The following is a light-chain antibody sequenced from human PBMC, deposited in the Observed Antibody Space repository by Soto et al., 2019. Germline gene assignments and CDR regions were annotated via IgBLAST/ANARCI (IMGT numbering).Light chain of an antibody. CDR1: QGIRNS. CDR2: AAS. Sequence: DIRVTQSPSSLSASVGDRVTITCRASQGIRNSLAWYQQKPGKVPKLLIYAASTLQSGVPSRFSGSGSGTDFTLTISSLQPEDVATYYCQKYDSAPLTVGGGTEVEI. V-gene: IGKV1-27*01. CDR3: QKYDSAPLT. J-gene: IGKJ4*01.